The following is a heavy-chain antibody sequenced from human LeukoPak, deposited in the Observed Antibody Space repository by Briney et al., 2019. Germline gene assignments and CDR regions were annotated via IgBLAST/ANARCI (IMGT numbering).Heavy chain of an antibody. CDR2: IYSGGST. D-gene: IGHD1-26*01. J-gene: IGHJ4*02. V-gene: IGHV3-66*02. CDR3: ARLGSGSYIDY. Sequence: GGSLRLSCAASGFTVSSKYMSWVRRAPGKGLEWVSVIYSGGSTYYTGSVKGRFTISRDNSKNTLYLQMNSLRAEDTAVYYCARLGSGSYIDYWGQGTLVTVSS. CDR1: GFTVSSKY.